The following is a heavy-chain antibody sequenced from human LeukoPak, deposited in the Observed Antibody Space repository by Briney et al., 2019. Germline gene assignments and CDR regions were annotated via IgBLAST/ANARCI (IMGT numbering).Heavy chain of an antibody. D-gene: IGHD5-18*01. CDR2: IIPIFGTA. CDR3: PRNKLQLWFEGPSFDI. CDR1: GGTFSSYA. Sequence: GASVKVSCKASGGTFSSYAMTWGRQAPGQGREWMGGIIPIFGTANYAQKFQGRVTITTDESTNTAFMQLSRLRSEDTAVHYCPRNKLQLWFEGPSFDIWRQGPMVTVSP. V-gene: IGHV1-69*05. J-gene: IGHJ3*02.